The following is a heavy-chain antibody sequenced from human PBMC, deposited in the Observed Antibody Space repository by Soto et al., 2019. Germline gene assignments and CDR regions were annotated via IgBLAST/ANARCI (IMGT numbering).Heavy chain of an antibody. CDR2: IYWDGDK. CDR1: GFSLNTGGLG. Sequence: QITLKESGPTLVKPTQTLTLTCTFSGFSLNTGGLGVGWIRQPPGKALEWLALIYWDGDKRYSPSLQSRLSITKDTYNNQVVLTMTHMDPVDTATYYCVHSRCGGDCLRPYSSHYYYGMDVWGQGNTVTVSS. J-gene: IGHJ6*02. CDR3: VHSRCGGDCLRPYSSHYYYGMDV. D-gene: IGHD2-21*02. V-gene: IGHV2-5*02.